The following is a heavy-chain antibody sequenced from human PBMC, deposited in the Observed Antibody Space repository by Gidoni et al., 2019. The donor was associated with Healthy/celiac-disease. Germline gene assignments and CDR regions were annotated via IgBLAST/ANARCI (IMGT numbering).Heavy chain of an antibody. CDR3: ARGVTSSSGYYLVSLYFDL. J-gene: IGHJ2*01. D-gene: IGHD3-22*01. CDR2: IFHSGST. Sequence: LEWIGYIFHSGSTYYNPSLKSRVTISVDSSKSQFSLKLSSLNAADTAVDYCARGVTSSSGYYLVSLYFDLWGRGTLVTVSS. V-gene: IGHV4-30-2*01.